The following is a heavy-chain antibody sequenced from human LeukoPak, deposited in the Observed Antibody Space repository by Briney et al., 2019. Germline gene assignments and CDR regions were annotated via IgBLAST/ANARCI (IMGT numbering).Heavy chain of an antibody. V-gene: IGHV4-39*07. CDR2: IYYSGST. CDR3: ARVKQINYYGMDV. CDR1: GGSISSRSYY. D-gene: IGHD1/OR15-1a*01. Sequence: PSETLSLTCTVSGGSISSRSYYWGWIRQPPGKGLEWIGSIYYSGSTYYNPSVRSRVTISVDTSRNQFSLRLNSVTAADTAQYYCARVKQINYYGMDVWGQGTTVTVSS. J-gene: IGHJ6*02.